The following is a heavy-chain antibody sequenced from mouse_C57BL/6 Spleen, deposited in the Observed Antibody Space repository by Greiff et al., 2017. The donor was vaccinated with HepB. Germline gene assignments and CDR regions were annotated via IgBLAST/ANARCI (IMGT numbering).Heavy chain of an antibody. V-gene: IGHV5-17*01. CDR3: ARGDGSSYEGFAY. CDR1: GFTFSDYG. D-gene: IGHD1-1*01. J-gene: IGHJ3*01. CDR2: ISSGSSTI. Sequence: EVQLVESGGGLVKPGGSLKLSCAASGFTFSDYGMHWVRQAPEKGLEWVAYISSGSSTIYYADTVKGRFTIARDNAKNTRFLQMTSLRSEDTAMYYCARGDGSSYEGFAYWGQGTLVTVSA.